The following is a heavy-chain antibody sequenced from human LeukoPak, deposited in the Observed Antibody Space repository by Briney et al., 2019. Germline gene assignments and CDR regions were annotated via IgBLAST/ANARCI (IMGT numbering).Heavy chain of an antibody. D-gene: IGHD7-27*01. CDR3: ARWVGTLGSWYFDL. J-gene: IGHJ2*01. V-gene: IGHV1-18*01. CDR2: ISAYNGNT. CDR1: GYTFTSYG. Sequence: ASVKVSCKASGYTFTSYGISWVRQAPGQGLEWMGWISAYNGNTNYAQKLQGRVTMTTDTSTSTAYMELRSLRSDDTAVYYCARWVGTLGSWYFDLWGRGTLATVSS.